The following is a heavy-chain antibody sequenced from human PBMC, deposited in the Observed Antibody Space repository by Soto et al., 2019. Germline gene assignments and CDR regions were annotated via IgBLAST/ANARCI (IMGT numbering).Heavy chain of an antibody. CDR3: ASLAQFCGGDCYRGFDP. D-gene: IGHD2-21*02. V-gene: IGHV1-69*12. CDR2: IIPLFGTA. J-gene: IGHJ5*02. Sequence: QVQLVPSGAEVKKAGSSVKVSCRASEGTFSSYAINWLRQAPGQGLEWMGGIIPLFGTANYAQRFQGRVTITADESTSTAYMELRSLTSEDTAMYYCASLAQFCGGDCYRGFDPWGQGTLVTVSS. CDR1: EGTFSSYA.